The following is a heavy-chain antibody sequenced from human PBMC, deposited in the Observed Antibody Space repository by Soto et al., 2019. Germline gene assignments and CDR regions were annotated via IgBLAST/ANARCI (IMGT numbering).Heavy chain of an antibody. V-gene: IGHV4-4*02. J-gene: IGHJ3*02. Sequence: SETLSLTCAVSGGSISSSNWWSWVRHPPGKGLEWIGEIYHSGSTNYNPSLKSRVTISVDKSKNQFSLNLTFLTAADTAVYNGAREGFSQDAFDIWGQGTMVTVSS. CDR1: GGSISSSNW. CDR3: AREGFSQDAFDI. CDR2: IYHSGST.